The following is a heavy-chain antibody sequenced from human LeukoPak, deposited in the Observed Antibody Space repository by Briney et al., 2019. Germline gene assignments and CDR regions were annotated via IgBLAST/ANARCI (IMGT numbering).Heavy chain of an antibody. J-gene: IGHJ6*02. V-gene: IGHV3-21*01. CDR2: ISSSSSYI. D-gene: IGHD2-15*01. CDR3: ARPGYCSGGSCYSGDYYYGMDV. CDR1: GFTFSSYS. Sequence: GGSLRLSCAASGFTFSSYSMNWVRQAPGKGLEWVSSISSSSSYIYYADSVKGRFTISRDNAKNSLYLQMNSLRAENTAVYYCARPGYCSGGSCYSGDYYYGMDVWGQGTTVTVSS.